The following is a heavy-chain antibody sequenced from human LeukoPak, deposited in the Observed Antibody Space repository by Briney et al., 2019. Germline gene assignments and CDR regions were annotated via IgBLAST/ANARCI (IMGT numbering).Heavy chain of an antibody. Sequence: PSETLSLTCAVYGGSFSGYYWSWIRQPPGKGLEWIGEINHSGSTNYNPSLKSRVTISVDKSKNQFSLKLSSVTAADTAVYYCARDGYYDSSGYPRAMYYWGQGTLVTVSS. CDR2: INHSGST. CDR3: ARDGYYDSSGYPRAMYY. CDR1: GGSFSGYY. J-gene: IGHJ4*02. V-gene: IGHV4-34*01. D-gene: IGHD3-22*01.